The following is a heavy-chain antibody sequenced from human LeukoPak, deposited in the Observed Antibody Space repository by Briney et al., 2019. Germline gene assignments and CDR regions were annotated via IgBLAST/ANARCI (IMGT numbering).Heavy chain of an antibody. D-gene: IGHD6-19*01. CDR3: ATGVAGTQDY. J-gene: IGHJ4*02. Sequence: SETLSLTCAVYGGSFSGYYWSWIRQPPGKGLEWIGEINHSGSTNYNPSLESRVTISVDTSKNQFSLKLSSVTAADTAVYYCATGVAGTQDYWGQGTLVTVSS. V-gene: IGHV4-34*01. CDR1: GGSFSGYY. CDR2: INHSGST.